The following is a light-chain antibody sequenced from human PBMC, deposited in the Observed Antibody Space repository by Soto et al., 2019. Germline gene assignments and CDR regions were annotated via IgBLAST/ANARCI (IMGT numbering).Light chain of an antibody. V-gene: IGKV1-39*01. CDR2: GAS. CDR1: QTITKY. J-gene: IGKJ2*01. CDR3: HQSFSDPHT. Sequence: DLQMTQSPSSLSASVGDTVTITCRASQTITKYLNWYQVTPGKAPKLLIFGASTLDSGVPSRFSGHGYGTEFTLTISDLQPEDFVSYFCHQSFSDPHTFGQGTKV.